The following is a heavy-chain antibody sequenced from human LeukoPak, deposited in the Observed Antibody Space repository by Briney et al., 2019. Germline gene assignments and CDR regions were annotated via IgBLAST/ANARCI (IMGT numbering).Heavy chain of an antibody. Sequence: ASETLSLTCTVSGGSISSSSYYWGWIRQPPGKGLEWIGSIYESGSTYYNPSLKSRVTMSVDTSKNQFSLKLSSVTAADTALYYCARHLKPCWIVSFQYWGQGTLVTVSS. CDR3: ARHLKPCWIVSFQY. D-gene: IGHD3-22*01. J-gene: IGHJ4*02. CDR2: IYESGST. V-gene: IGHV4-39*01. CDR1: GGSISSSSYY.